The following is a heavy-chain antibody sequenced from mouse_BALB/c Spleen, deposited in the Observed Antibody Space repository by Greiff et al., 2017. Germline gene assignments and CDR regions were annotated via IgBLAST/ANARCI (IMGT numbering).Heavy chain of an antibody. CDR3: ARGGSGPFDV. D-gene: IGHD1-3*01. J-gene: IGHJ1*01. V-gene: IGHV5-6-5*01. CDR1: GFTFSSFG. CDR2: ISSGGST. Sequence: EVNVVESGGGLVQPGGSRKLSCAASGFTFSSFGMHWVRQAPEKGLEWVASISSGGSTYYPDSVKGRFTISRDNARNILYLQMSSLRSEDTAMYYCARGGSGPFDVWGAGTTVTVSS.